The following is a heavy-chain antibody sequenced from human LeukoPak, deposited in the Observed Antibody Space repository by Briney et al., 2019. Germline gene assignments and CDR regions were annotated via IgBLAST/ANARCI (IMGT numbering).Heavy chain of an antibody. J-gene: IGHJ4*02. CDR1: GASITSPND. D-gene: IGHD5-12*01. Sequence: SGTLSLTCGVSGASITSPNDWSWVRQPPGKGREGIGYTYHSGSTTSHPSLKSRHIMSVPTSKNQFSLNLSSVAAADTAVYYCARDREVGDILLDYWGQGTLVTVSS. CDR3: ARDREVGDILLDY. CDR2: TYHSGST. V-gene: IGHV4-4*02.